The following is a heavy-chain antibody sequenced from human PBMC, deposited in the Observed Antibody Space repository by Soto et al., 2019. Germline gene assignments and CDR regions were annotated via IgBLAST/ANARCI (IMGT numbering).Heavy chain of an antibody. D-gene: IGHD3-10*01. Sequence: PGGSLRLSCAASGFSLRSYAVTWVRQVPGKGLEWVSVISGTAESVYYADSVKGRFTISRDNSRNTVYLKMNFLRAEDTALYYCAKLPMIRGNALDPWGQGTMVTVSS. J-gene: IGHJ3*01. CDR3: AKLPMIRGNALDP. CDR1: GFSLRSYA. V-gene: IGHV3-23*01. CDR2: ISGTAESV.